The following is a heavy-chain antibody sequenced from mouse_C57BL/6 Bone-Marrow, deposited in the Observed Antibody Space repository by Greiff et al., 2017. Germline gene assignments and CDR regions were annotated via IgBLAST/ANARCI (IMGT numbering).Heavy chain of an antibody. CDR3: ARDRGLRRWYFDV. CDR1: GFTFSDYY. CDR2: INYDGSST. J-gene: IGHJ1*03. V-gene: IGHV5-16*01. D-gene: IGHD2-4*01. Sequence: EVQVVESEGGLVQPGSSMKLSCTASGFTFSDYYMAWVRQVPEKGLEWVANINYDGSSTYYLDSLKSRFIISRDNAKNILYLQMSSLKSEDTATYYCARDRGLRRWYFDVWGTGTTVTVSS.